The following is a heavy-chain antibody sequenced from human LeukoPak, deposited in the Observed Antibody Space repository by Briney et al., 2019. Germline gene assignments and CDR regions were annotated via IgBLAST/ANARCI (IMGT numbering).Heavy chain of an antibody. CDR1: IVSISSGSHY. D-gene: IGHD2-2*02. Sequence: SQILSLTCTVSIVSISSGSHYWHWIRRPGGRGLEWIGRIYAGGRINYNPSLRSRVTISVDTSKNQFSLKLNSVTAADTAVYYCARCTSTSCYNFDYWGQGALVTVSS. CDR3: ARCTSTSCYNFDY. CDR2: IYAGGRI. V-gene: IGHV4-61*02. J-gene: IGHJ4*02.